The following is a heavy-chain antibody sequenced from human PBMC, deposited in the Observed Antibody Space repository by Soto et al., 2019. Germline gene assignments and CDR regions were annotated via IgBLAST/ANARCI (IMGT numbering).Heavy chain of an antibody. J-gene: IGHJ4*02. Sequence: PSETLSLTCTVSGGSIISGDYYWSLIRQPPGKGLEWIGYIYYSGSTYYNPSLKSRVTISVDTSKNQFSLKLSSVTAADTAVYYCARGWAEVFWSGYYTGHLDYWGQGTLVTVSS. CDR1: GGSIISGDYY. CDR2: IYYSGST. V-gene: IGHV4-30-4*01. CDR3: ARGWAEVFWSGYYTGHLDY. D-gene: IGHD3-3*01.